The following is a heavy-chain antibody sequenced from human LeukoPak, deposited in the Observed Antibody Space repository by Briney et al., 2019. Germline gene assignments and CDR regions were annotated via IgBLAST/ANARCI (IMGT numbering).Heavy chain of an antibody. V-gene: IGHV1-69*04. Sequence: ASVKVSCKASGGTLNDCAVSWVRQAPGQGLEWMGRIIPVVGLTTHAQKFQGRVTISADKSTSTVYMELNSLRFEDTAVYYCVRDIHSSKWSNNWVDPWGQGTRVTVSS. CDR1: GGTLNDCA. CDR3: VRDIHSSKWSNNWVDP. D-gene: IGHD6-13*01. J-gene: IGHJ5*02. CDR2: IIPVVGLT.